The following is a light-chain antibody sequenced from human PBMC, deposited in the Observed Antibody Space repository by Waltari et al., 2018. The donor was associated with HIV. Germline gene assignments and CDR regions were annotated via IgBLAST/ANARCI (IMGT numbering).Light chain of an antibody. CDR3: QSADSSGTYAV. Sequence: SYELTQPPSVSVSPGQTARITCSGDVLPKQYAYWYQQKPGQAPVVVISKDSERPSGISERFSGSSSGTTVTLTISGVRAEDEADYYCQSADSSGTYAVFGGGTQLTVL. CDR1: VLPKQY. J-gene: IGLJ7*01. V-gene: IGLV3-25*03. CDR2: KDS.